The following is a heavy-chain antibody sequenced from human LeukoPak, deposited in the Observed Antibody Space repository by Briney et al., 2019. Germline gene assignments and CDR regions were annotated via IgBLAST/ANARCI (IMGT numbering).Heavy chain of an antibody. J-gene: IGHJ4*02. Sequence: GGSLRLSCAASGFTFSDYDMSWIRQAPGKGLEWFSYISSSGGTIYYADSVKGRFTISRDNAKNSLYLQMNNLRAEDTALYYCARLLRGSYQPYIDCWGQGTLVTVSS. CDR1: GFTFSDYD. CDR2: ISSSGGTI. CDR3: ARLLRGSYQPYIDC. V-gene: IGHV3-11*04. D-gene: IGHD1-26*01.